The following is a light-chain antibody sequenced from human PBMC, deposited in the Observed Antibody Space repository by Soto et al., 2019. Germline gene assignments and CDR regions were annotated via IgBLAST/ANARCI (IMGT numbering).Light chain of an antibody. CDR3: QQRSNWPLT. CDR1: QSVSSY. CDR2: DAS. J-gene: IGKJ4*01. Sequence: EVVLTQSPATLSLSPGESATLSCRASQSVSSYLAWYQQKLGQAPRLLIYDASNRATGIPARFSGSGSGTDFTLTISSLEPEDFAVYFWQQRSNWPLTFGGGTKVEIK. V-gene: IGKV3-11*01.